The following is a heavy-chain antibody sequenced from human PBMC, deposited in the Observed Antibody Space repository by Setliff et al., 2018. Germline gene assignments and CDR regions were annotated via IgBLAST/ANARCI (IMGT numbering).Heavy chain of an antibody. Sequence: SETLSLTCTVSGGSISSGSYYWSWIRQPAGKGLEWIGHIYTSGSATYNPSLKGRATISLDRSENEFSLNLTSVTAADTAVYFCAREPSPSDALDIWGQGTMVTVSS. V-gene: IGHV4-61*09. CDR2: IYTSGSA. CDR1: GGSISSGSYY. J-gene: IGHJ3*02. CDR3: AREPSPSDALDI.